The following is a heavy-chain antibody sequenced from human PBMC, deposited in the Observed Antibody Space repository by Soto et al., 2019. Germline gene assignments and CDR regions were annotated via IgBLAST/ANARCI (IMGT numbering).Heavy chain of an antibody. D-gene: IGHD2-2*01. CDR3: ARASCISTSCYARGAFHY. CDR1: GGPIRAYH. Sequence: SETLSLTCAVSGGPIRAYHWTWIRQPPGKGLEWIGYVLYSGNTKYNPSLKSRVTISVDTSKNQFSLKLSSVTAADTAVYYCARASCISTSCYARGAFHYWGQGTLVTVSS. V-gene: IGHV4-59*01. CDR2: VLYSGNT. J-gene: IGHJ4*02.